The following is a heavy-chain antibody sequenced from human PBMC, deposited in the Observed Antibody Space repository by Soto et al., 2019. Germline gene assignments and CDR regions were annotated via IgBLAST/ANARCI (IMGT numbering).Heavy chain of an antibody. Sequence: GGSLRLSCAASGFTVSSNYMSWVRQAPGKGLEWVSVIYSGGSTYYADSVKGRFTISRDNSKNTLYLQMNSLRAEDTAVYYCERDLQIAVAGTDYWGQGTLVTVSS. CDR1: GFTVSSNY. V-gene: IGHV3-66*01. CDR3: ERDLQIAVAGTDY. D-gene: IGHD6-19*01. CDR2: IYSGGST. J-gene: IGHJ4*02.